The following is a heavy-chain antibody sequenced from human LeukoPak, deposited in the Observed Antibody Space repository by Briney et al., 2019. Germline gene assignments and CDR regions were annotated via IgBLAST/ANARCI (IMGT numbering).Heavy chain of an antibody. CDR2: IYYSGST. D-gene: IGHD4-17*01. Sequence: SETLSLTCTVSGGSISSSSYYWGWIRKPPGKGLEWIGSIYYSGSTYYNPSLKSRVTISVDTSKNQFSLKLSSVTAADTAVYYCARDYGDYAYAFDIWGQGTMVTVSS. V-gene: IGHV4-39*07. CDR3: ARDYGDYAYAFDI. J-gene: IGHJ3*02. CDR1: GGSISSSSYY.